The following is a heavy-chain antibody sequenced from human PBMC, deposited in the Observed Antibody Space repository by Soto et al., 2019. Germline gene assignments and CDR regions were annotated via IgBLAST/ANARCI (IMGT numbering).Heavy chain of an antibody. Sequence: SETLSLTCTVSGGPISPYYWSWIRQPAGKGLEWIGRIYYTGSTNYNPPLKSRVSMSLDTSKNQFSLKLSSVTAADTAVYYCARGAPAGVAAAGTEYNWFDPWGQGTLVTVSS. V-gene: IGHV4-4*07. CDR2: IYYTGST. J-gene: IGHJ5*02. D-gene: IGHD6-13*01. CDR1: GGPISPYY. CDR3: ARGAPAGVAAAGTEYNWFDP.